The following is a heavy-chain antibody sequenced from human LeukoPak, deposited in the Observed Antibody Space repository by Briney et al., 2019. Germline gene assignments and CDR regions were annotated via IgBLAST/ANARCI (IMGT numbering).Heavy chain of an antibody. V-gene: IGHV3-48*01. D-gene: IGHD6-13*01. Sequence: GGSLRLSCAASGFTFISYWMHWVRQAPGKGPEWIAYINASNTTKYYADSVKGRFTISRDNAKTSLFLQMNSLRADDTAVYYCTRVLAFSSSWRSWGQGTLVTVSS. CDR1: GFTFISYW. CDR3: TRVLAFSSSWRS. CDR2: INASNTTK. J-gene: IGHJ5*02.